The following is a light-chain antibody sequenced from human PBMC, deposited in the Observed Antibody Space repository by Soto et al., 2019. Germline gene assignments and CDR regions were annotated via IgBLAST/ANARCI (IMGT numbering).Light chain of an antibody. CDR1: QSVTNNF. CDR3: QQYGRSPLLYT. Sequence: EIVLTQSPGTLSLSPGERATLSCRASQSVTNNFLAWYQQKPGQAPRLLIYGASTRAAGVPDRFSGSRSGTDFTLTITRLEPEDFAVYYCQQYGRSPLLYTFGQGTKLGVK. CDR2: GAS. V-gene: IGKV3-20*01. J-gene: IGKJ2*01.